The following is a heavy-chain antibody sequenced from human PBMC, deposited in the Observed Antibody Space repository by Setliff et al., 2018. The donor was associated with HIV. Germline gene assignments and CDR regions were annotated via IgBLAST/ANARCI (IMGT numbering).Heavy chain of an antibody. D-gene: IGHD3-10*01. CDR3: ARGRNYNSGMDV. J-gene: IGHJ6*02. V-gene: IGHV1-18*01. CDR1: GYSFTRYG. Sequence: ASVKVSCKASGYSFTRYGIGRVRQAPVQGPEWIGWISPYSRITNYAPKFGDRVTMTTETSTNTAYLEVRSLSSDDTAVYYCARGRNYNSGMDVWGQGTTVTVSS. CDR2: ISPYSRIT.